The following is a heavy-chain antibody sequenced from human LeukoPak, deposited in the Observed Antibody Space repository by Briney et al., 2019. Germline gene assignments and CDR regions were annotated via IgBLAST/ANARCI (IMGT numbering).Heavy chain of an antibody. CDR1: GYTFTSYG. J-gene: IGHJ4*02. V-gene: IGHV1-69*06. D-gene: IGHD3-22*01. CDR3: ARSRYYDSSGYYQGEIDY. CDR2: IIPIFGTA. Sequence: GASVKVSCKASGYTFTSYGISWVRQAPGQGLEWMGGIIPIFGTANYAQKFQGRVTITADKSTSTAYMELSSLRSEDTAVYYCARSRYYDSSGYYQGEIDYWGQGTLVTVSS.